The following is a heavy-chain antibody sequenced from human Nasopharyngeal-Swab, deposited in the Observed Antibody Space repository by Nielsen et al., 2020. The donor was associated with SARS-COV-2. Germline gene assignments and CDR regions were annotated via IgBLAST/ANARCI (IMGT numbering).Heavy chain of an antibody. CDR2: ITSDGTTT. CDR1: GFTFNNYW. J-gene: IGHJ6*04. CDR3: ARSYWGAEDV. V-gene: IGHV3-74*01. Sequence: GGSLRLSCTAYGFTFNNYWMDWVRQVTGKGLVWVSHITSDGTTTSYSDSVKGRFTTSRDNLKDTLYLQMNSLRAEDTAVYYCARSYWGAEDVWGKGTTVTVSS. D-gene: IGHD7-27*01.